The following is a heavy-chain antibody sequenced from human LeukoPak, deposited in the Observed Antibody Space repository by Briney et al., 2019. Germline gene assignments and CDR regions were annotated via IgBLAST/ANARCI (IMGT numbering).Heavy chain of an antibody. D-gene: IGHD2-15*01. J-gene: IGHJ4*02. CDR3: ARVLLPYYFDY. Sequence: SETLSLTCTVSGGFISSGGYYWSWIRQHPGKGLEWIGYIYYSGSTYYNPSLKSRVTISVDTSKNQFSLKLSSVTAADTAVYYCARVLLPYYFDYWGQGTLVTVSS. V-gene: IGHV4-31*03. CDR1: GGFISSGGYY. CDR2: IYYSGST.